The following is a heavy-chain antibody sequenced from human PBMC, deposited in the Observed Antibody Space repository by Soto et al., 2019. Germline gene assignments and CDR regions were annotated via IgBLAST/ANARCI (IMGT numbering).Heavy chain of an antibody. CDR1: GYSFTSYW. V-gene: IGHV5-51*01. Sequence: PGESLKISCKGSGYSFTSYWIGWVRQMPGKGLEWMGIIYPGDSDTRYSPSFQGQVTISVDKSISTAYLQWSSLKASDTAMYYCARLVARDGSSRRIAAAGTTKNWFDPWGQGTLVTVS. D-gene: IGHD6-13*01. CDR2: IYPGDSDT. CDR3: ARLVARDGSSRRIAAAGTTKNWFDP. J-gene: IGHJ5*02.